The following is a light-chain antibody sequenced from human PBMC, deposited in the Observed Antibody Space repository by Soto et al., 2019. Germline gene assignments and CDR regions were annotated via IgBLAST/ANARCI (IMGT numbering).Light chain of an antibody. Sequence: DIQMTQSPSSLSASVGDGVTITCRASQSISSYLNWYQQKPGKAPKLLIYAASSLQSGVPSRFSGSGSGTDFALTISSLQPEDFATYYCQQFFDYPLTFGGGTKVDIK. CDR3: QQFFDYPLT. V-gene: IGKV1-39*01. J-gene: IGKJ4*01. CDR1: QSISSY. CDR2: AAS.